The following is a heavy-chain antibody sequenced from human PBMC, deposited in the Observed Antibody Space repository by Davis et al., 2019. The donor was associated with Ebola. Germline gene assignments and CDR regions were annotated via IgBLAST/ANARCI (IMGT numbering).Heavy chain of an antibody. J-gene: IGHJ6*02. V-gene: IGHV3-74*01. D-gene: IGHD2-15*01. Sequence: GESLKISCAASGFTFSSYSMNWVRQAPGKGLVWVSRINSDGSSPSYADSVKGRFTISRDNAKNSLYLQMNSLRAEDTAVYYWARDPDLYCSGGSCYWGDYYGMDVWGQGTTVTVSS. CDR3: ARDPDLYCSGGSCYWGDYYGMDV. CDR1: GFTFSSYS. CDR2: INSDGSSP.